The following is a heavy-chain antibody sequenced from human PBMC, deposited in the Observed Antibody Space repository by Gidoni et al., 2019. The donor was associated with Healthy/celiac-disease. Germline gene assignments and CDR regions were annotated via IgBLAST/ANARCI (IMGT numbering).Heavy chain of an antibody. D-gene: IGHD3-22*01. V-gene: IGHV1-46*03. J-gene: IGHJ5*02. CDR2: INPSGGST. CDR1: GYTFTSSY. CDR3: AREVSYYYDSSGYSNWFDP. Sequence: QVQLVQSGAEVKKPGASVKVSCKASGYTFTSSYLHWVRQAPGQGLEWMGIINPSGGSTSYAQKFQGRVTMTRDTSTSTVYMELSSLRSEDTAVYYCAREVSYYYDSSGYSNWFDPWGQGTLVTVSS.